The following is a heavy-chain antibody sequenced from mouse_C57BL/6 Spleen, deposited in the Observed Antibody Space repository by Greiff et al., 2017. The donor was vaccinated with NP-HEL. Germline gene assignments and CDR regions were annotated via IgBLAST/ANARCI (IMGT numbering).Heavy chain of an antibody. CDR3: ARRADYYGSSYHFDY. CDR1: GYTFTDHT. Sequence: QVQLKESDAELVKPGASVKISCKVSGYTFTDHTIHWMKQRPEQGLEWIGYIYPRDGSTKYNEKFKGKATLTADKSSSTAYMQLNSLTSEDSAVYFCARRADYYGSSYHFDYWGQGTTLTVSS. CDR2: IYPRDGST. J-gene: IGHJ2*01. V-gene: IGHV1-78*01. D-gene: IGHD1-1*01.